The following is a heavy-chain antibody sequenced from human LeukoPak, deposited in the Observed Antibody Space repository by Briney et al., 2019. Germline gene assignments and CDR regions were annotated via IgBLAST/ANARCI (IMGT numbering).Heavy chain of an antibody. J-gene: IGHJ5*02. D-gene: IGHD1-26*01. V-gene: IGHV5-51*01. CDR2: IYPGDSDT. Sequence: GESLRISCKGSGYSFTSYWIGWVRQMPGKGLEWMGIIYPGDSDTRYSPSFQGQVIISADKSISTAYLQWSSLKASDTAMYYCARQIVGATNWFDPWGQGTLVTVSS. CDR1: GYSFTSYW. CDR3: ARQIVGATNWFDP.